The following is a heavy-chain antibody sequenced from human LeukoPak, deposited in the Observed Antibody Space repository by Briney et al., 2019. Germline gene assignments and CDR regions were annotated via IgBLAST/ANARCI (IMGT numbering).Heavy chain of an antibody. CDR2: ISAYNGNT. J-gene: IGHJ6*02. CDR3: ARDHKYLEWLLYWDPGMDV. CDR1: GYTFTGYY. D-gene: IGHD3-3*01. V-gene: IGHV1-18*04. Sequence: ASVKVSCKASGYTFTGYYMHWVRQAPGHGLEWVGWISAYNGNTKYAQKLQGRVTMTTDTSTSTAYMELRSLRSDDTAVYYCARDHKYLEWLLYWDPGMDVWGQGTTVTVSS.